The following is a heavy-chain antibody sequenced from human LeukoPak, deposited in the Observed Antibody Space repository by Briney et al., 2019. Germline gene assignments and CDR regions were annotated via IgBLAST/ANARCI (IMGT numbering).Heavy chain of an antibody. CDR2: ISSDGTTT. CDR3: AGRWSFDY. J-gene: IGHJ4*02. Sequence: GGSLRLSCEVSGFTISNDWMHWVRQAPGEGLVWVSRISSDGTTTNYADSVKGRFTIPGDNAKNTLYLQMDSLRVEDTAVYYSAGRWSFDYWGQGALVTVSS. V-gene: IGHV3-74*01. CDR1: GFTISNDW. D-gene: IGHD2-15*01.